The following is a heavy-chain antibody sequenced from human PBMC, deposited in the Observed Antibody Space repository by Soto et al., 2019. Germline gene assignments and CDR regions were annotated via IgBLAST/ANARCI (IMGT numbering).Heavy chain of an antibody. CDR1: GFTFTSSA. Sequence: QMQLVQSGPEVKKPGTSVKVSCKASGFTFTSSAMQWVRQARGQRLEWIGWIVVGSGNTNYAQKFQKRVTITSDMSTSTANMEISRMSSEDTAVYYCEAGSGSYHYYYSGIDVWGQGTTVTV. CDR2: IVVGSGNT. J-gene: IGHJ6*02. CDR3: EAGSGSYHYYYSGIDV. D-gene: IGHD1-26*01. V-gene: IGHV1-58*02.